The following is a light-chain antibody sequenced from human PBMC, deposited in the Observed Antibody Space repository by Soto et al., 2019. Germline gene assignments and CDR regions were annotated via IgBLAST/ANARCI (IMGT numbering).Light chain of an antibody. CDR3: CSYAGSSTPVV. J-gene: IGLJ2*01. V-gene: IGLV2-23*01. CDR2: EGS. CDR1: SSDVGSYNL. Sequence: QSALTQPASVSGSPGQSITLSCTGTSSDVGSYNLVSWYQQHPGKAPKLIIYEGSKRPSGVSNRFSGAKSGNTASLTISGLQAEDEADYYCCSYAGSSTPVVFGGGTKVTVL.